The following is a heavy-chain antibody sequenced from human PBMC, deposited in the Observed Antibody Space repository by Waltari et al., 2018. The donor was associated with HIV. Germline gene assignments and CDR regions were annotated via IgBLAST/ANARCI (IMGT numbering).Heavy chain of an antibody. CDR2: IKRGWSSN. CDR1: GFTFSSYW. CDR3: ARAAGTSSSFSFGY. D-gene: IGHD6-19*01. V-gene: IGHV3-74*01. Sequence: EVQLVESGGGLVQPGGSLRLSCAASGFTFSSYWMHWVRQAPGKGLLWVARIKRGWSSNSSADSVKGRFTISRDNAKNTLYLQMNSLRAEDTAVYYCARAAGTSSSFSFGYWGQGTLVTVSS. J-gene: IGHJ4*02.